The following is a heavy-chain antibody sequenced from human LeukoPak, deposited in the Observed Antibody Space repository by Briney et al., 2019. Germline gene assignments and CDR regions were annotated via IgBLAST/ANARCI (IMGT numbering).Heavy chain of an antibody. J-gene: IGHJ3*02. CDR2: ISYDGSNK. Sequence: GGSLRLSCAASGFTFSSYGMHWVRQASGKGLEWVAVISYDGSNKYYADSVKGRFTISRDNSKNTLYLQMNSLRAEDTAVYYCAKERQYCSSTSCYRGAFDIWGQGTMVTVSS. CDR3: AKERQYCSSTSCYRGAFDI. V-gene: IGHV3-30*18. D-gene: IGHD2-2*01. CDR1: GFTFSSYG.